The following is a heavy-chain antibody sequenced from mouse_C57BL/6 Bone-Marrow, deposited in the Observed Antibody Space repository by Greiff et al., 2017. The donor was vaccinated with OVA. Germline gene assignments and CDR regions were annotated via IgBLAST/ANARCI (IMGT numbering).Heavy chain of an antibody. D-gene: IGHD2-3*01. J-gene: IGHJ2*01. CDR1: GYAFSSSW. CDR2: IYPGDGAT. CDR3: ARHEDGYYASYFDY. Sequence: VKVVESGPELVKPGASVKISCKASGYAFSSSWMNWVKQRPGKGLEWIGRIYPGDGATNYNGKFKGKATLTADKSSSTAYMQLSSLTSADSAVYFCARHEDGYYASYFDYWGQGTTLTVSS. V-gene: IGHV1-82*01.